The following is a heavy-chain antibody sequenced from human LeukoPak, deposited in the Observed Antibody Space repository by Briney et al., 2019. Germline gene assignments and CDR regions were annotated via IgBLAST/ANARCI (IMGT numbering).Heavy chain of an antibody. D-gene: IGHD1-1*01. Sequence: GASVKVSCKASGYTFTGYYMHWVRQAPGQGLEWMGWINTLRGGTNYAQKFQGRVTMTRDTSISTAYMELSRLRSDDTAVYYCARIGNRYNWIDRMDVWGQGTTVTVSS. CDR2: INTLRGGT. J-gene: IGHJ6*02. V-gene: IGHV1-2*02. CDR3: ARIGNRYNWIDRMDV. CDR1: GYTFTGYY.